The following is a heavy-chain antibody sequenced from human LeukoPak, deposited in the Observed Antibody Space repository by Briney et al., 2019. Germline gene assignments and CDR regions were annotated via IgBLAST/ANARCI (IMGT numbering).Heavy chain of an antibody. Sequence: HPGGSLRLSCAASGFTVSNSDIHWVRQSTGGGLEWVSTIGVAGDTYYSASVKGRFTISRDNARNSLFLQMFSLKAEDTAVYYCARGPTHLYYGMDVWGPGTTVTVS. J-gene: IGHJ6*02. V-gene: IGHV3-13*01. CDR3: ARGPTHLYYGMDV. CDR2: IGVAGDT. D-gene: IGHD1-1*01. CDR1: GFTVSNSD.